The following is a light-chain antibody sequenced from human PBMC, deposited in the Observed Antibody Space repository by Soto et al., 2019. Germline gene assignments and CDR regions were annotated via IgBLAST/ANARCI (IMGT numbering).Light chain of an antibody. CDR2: DVS. Sequence: QSVLTQPCTVSGSAGQSVTISCTGNSIDFGGYNYVSWYQQHPGKAPKLMIYDVSKRPSGVPDRFSGSKSGNTASLTISGLQAEDEADYYCCSYAGSYTSYVFGTGTKVTGL. V-gene: IGLV2-11*01. CDR3: CSYAGSYTSYV. CDR1: SIDFGGYNY. J-gene: IGLJ1*01.